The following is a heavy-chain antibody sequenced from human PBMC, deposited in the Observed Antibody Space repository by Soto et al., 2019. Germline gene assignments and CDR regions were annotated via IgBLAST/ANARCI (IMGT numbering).Heavy chain of an antibody. CDR2: IYYSGST. V-gene: IGHV4-59*01. J-gene: IGHJ6*02. CDR1: GGSISSYY. Sequence: PSETLSLTCTVSGGSISSYYWSWIRQPPGKGLEWIGYIYYSGSTNYNPSLKSRVTISVDTSKNQFSLKLSSVTAADTAVYYCACFDWASYGMDVWGQGTTVTVSS. CDR3: ACFDWASYGMDV. D-gene: IGHD3-9*01.